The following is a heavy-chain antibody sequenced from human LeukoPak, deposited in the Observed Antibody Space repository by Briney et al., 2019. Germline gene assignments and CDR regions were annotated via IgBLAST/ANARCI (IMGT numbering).Heavy chain of an antibody. V-gene: IGHV4-59*01. Sequence: PSETLSLTCTVSGASISTYYWSWIRQPPGKGLEWIGYLFFGGSTNYNPSLKSRVTISSDTSKNQLSLKLTSVTAADTAVYCCARAGGGWSFDYLGQGTLVTVSS. J-gene: IGHJ4*02. CDR3: ARAGGGWSFDY. D-gene: IGHD6-19*01. CDR1: GASISTYY. CDR2: LFFGGST.